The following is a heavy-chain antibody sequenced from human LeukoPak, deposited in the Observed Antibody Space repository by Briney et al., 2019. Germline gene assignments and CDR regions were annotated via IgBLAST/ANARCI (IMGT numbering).Heavy chain of an antibody. J-gene: IGHJ4*02. V-gene: IGHV3-64*01. CDR3: ARAGYGLPFDY. Sequence: GGSLRLSCAASGFTFSSYAMRWVRQAPGKGLEYVSAISSDGGSTYYANSVKGRFTISRDNSKNTLYLQMGSLRAEDMAVYYCARAGYGLPFDYWGQGTLVTVSS. D-gene: IGHD5-18*01. CDR1: GFTFSSYA. CDR2: ISSDGGST.